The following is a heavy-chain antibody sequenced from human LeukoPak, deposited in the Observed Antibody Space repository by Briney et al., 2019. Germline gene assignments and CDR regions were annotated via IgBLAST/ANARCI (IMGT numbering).Heavy chain of an antibody. J-gene: IGHJ5*02. D-gene: IGHD6-13*01. Sequence: PGGSLRLSCAASGFTFDDHGMSWVRQAPGKGLEWVSHINWNGASIGYADSVKGRFTISRDNAKTSPYLQMTSLRAEDTALYYCARHIAVAGTNWFDPWGQGTLVTVSS. CDR1: GFTFDDHG. CDR2: INWNGASI. V-gene: IGHV3-20*04. CDR3: ARHIAVAGTNWFDP.